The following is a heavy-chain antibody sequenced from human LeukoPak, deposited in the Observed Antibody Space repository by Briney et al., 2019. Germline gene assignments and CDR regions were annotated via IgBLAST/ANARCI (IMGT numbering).Heavy chain of an antibody. CDR2: IYSGGST. CDR3: ASSSGGFNWFDP. CDR1: GFTVNSNY. D-gene: IGHD3-22*01. Sequence: PGGSLRLSCAASGFTVNSNYMSWVRQAPGKGLEWVSVIYSGGSTYYADSVKGRFTISRDNAKNTLYLQMNSLRVEDTAVYYCASSSGGFNWFDPWGQGTLVTVSS. J-gene: IGHJ5*02. V-gene: IGHV3-53*01.